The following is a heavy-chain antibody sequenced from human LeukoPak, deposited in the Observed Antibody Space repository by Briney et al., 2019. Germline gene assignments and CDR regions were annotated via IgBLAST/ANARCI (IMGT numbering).Heavy chain of an antibody. CDR2: ITSGDST. J-gene: IGHJ4*02. CDR3: ARAYSSSWYDY. CDR1: GFTFSNYA. V-gene: IGHV3-23*01. D-gene: IGHD6-13*01. Sequence: GGSLRLSCAASGFTFSNYAMSWVRQAPGKRLEWVSTITSGDSTYYADSVKGRFTISRDNSKNTLYLQMNSLRAEDTAVYHCARAYSSSWYDYWGQGTLVTVSS.